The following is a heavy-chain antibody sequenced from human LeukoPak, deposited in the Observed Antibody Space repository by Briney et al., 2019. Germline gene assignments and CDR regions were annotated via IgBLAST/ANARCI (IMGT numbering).Heavy chain of an antibody. D-gene: IGHD4-17*01. CDR3: AKDWQHMATVIYYFDY. CDR1: GFTFSSYG. CDR2: ISGSGGST. J-gene: IGHJ4*02. V-gene: IGHV3-23*01. Sequence: GGSLRLSCAASGFTFSSYGMSWVRQAPGKGLEWVSAISGSGGSTYFADSVRGRFTISRDNSKNTLFLQMDSLRAEDTAVYYCAKDWQHMATVIYYFDYWGQGTLVTVSS.